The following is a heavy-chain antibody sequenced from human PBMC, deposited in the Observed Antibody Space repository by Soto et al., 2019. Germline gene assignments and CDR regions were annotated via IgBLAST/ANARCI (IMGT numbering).Heavy chain of an antibody. Sequence: GSLRLSCAASGFTFSIYDMHWVRQATGKGLEWVSAIGTAGDPYYAASVKGRFTISRENAKNSLFLQMNSLRAGDTAVYYCARGYYDASGYYSFDYWGQGTLVTVSS. CDR2: IGTAGDP. V-gene: IGHV3-13*05. J-gene: IGHJ4*02. D-gene: IGHD3-22*01. CDR3: ARGYYDASGYYSFDY. CDR1: GFTFSIYD.